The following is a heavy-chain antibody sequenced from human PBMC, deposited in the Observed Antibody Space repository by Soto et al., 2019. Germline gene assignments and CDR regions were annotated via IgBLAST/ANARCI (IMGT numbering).Heavy chain of an antibody. CDR2: ISSRDNTI. Sequence: GGTLRLSCAASGFTFSGYEMNWVRQAPGKGLEWVSYISSRDNTIHYADSVKGRFTISRDHARNSLYLQMNSLRAEDTAVYYCARESSSSGWLKYWGQGTLVTVSS. V-gene: IGHV3-48*03. D-gene: IGHD6-19*01. J-gene: IGHJ4*02. CDR3: ARESSSSGWLKY. CDR1: GFTFSGYE.